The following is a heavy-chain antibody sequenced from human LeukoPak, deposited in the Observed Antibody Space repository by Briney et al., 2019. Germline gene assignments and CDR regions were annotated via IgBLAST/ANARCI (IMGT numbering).Heavy chain of an antibody. V-gene: IGHV4-4*07. D-gene: IGHD3-22*01. J-gene: IGHJ4*02. CDR2: IDNSGST. CDR1: GASLRSYY. CDR3: ARHFDSSGLDY. Sequence: PETLSLTCTVSGASLRSYYWSWIRQPAGKGLEWIGRIDNSGSTNYNPSLKSRVIMSLDTSNNQFSLKLNSVTAADTAIYYCARHFDSSGLDYWGQGTLVTVSS.